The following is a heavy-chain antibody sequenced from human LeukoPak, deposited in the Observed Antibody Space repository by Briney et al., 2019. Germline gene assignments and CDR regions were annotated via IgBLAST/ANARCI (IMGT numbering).Heavy chain of an antibody. CDR1: GYTFTGYY. V-gene: IGHV1-2*02. CDR3: ARARGYCSSTSCYAGGWFDP. Sequence: GASVTVSCKASGYTFTGYYMHWVRQAPGQGLEWMGWINPNSGGTNYAQKFQGRVTMTRDTSTSTAYMELSRLRSDDTAVYYCARARGYCSSTSCYAGGWFDPWGQGTLVTVSS. CDR2: INPNSGGT. J-gene: IGHJ5*02. D-gene: IGHD2-2*01.